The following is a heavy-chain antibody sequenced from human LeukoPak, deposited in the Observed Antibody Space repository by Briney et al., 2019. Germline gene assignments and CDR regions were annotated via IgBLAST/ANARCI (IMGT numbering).Heavy chain of an antibody. J-gene: IGHJ6*03. CDR1: GFTVSSNY. V-gene: IGHV3-66*02. CDR2: IYSGGST. CDR3: ARVRHYYYYYMDV. Sequence: GGSLRLSCAASGFTVSSNYMSWVRQAPGKGLEWVSVIYSGGSTYYSDSVKGRFTISRDNSKNTLYLQMNSLRAEDTAVYYCARVRHYYYYYMDVWGKGTTVTVSS.